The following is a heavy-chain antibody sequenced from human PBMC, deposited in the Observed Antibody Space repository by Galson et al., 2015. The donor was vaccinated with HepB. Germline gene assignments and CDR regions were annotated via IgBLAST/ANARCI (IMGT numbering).Heavy chain of an antibody. D-gene: IGHD5-12*01. V-gene: IGHV3-49*03. CDR3: TRVWHGATIPNAFDY. CDR2: IRSKAYGGTT. Sequence: SLRLSCAASGFTFGDYAMSWFRQAPGKGLEWVGFIRSKAYGGTTEYAASVKGRFTISRDDSKSIAYLQMNSLKTEDTAVYYCTRVWHGATIPNAFDYWGQGTLVTVSS. J-gene: IGHJ4*02. CDR1: GFTFGDYA.